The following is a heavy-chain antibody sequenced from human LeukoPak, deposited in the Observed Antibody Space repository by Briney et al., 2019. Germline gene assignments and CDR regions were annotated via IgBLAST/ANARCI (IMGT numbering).Heavy chain of an antibody. D-gene: IGHD3-22*01. CDR1: GFTFSSYE. J-gene: IGHJ4*02. V-gene: IGHV3-48*03. CDR3: ARGYYSDTTGYNPLDH. CDR2: ISSTGSSM. Sequence: VGSLRLSCAASGFTFSSYERNWVPQAPGKGLECSSYISSTGSSMSYADSVKGRFTISRDNAKNSMYLQMTSLRAGDAAVYYCARGYYSDTTGYNPLDHWGQGTLVTASS.